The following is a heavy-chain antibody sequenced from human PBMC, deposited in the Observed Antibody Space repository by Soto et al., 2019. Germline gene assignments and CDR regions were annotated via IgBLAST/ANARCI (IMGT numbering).Heavy chain of an antibody. J-gene: IGHJ4*02. CDR3: ARDPICGGDCYSGFDY. V-gene: IGHV4-4*02. Sequence: SETLSLTCAVSGGSISSSNWWSWVRQPPGKGLEWIGEIYHSGSTNYNPSLKSRVTISVDKSKNQFSLKLSSVTAADTAVYYCARDPICGGDCYSGFDYWGQGTLVTVSS. CDR2: IYHSGST. CDR1: GGSISSSNW. D-gene: IGHD2-21*02.